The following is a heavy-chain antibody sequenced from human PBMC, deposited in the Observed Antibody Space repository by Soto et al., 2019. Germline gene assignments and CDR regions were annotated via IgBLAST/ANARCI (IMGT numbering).Heavy chain of an antibody. V-gene: IGHV4-31*03. CDR2: IYYSGST. J-gene: IGHJ5*02. CDR3: ARGGWGYDSTPHGRWFDP. CDR1: GGSISSGGYY. D-gene: IGHD3-22*01. Sequence: QVQLQESGPGLVKPSQTLSLTCTVSGGSISSGGYYWSWIRQHPGKGLEWIGYIYYSGSTYYNPSLKSRVTISVDTSKNPFSLKLSSVTAADTAVYYCARGGWGYDSTPHGRWFDPWGQGTLVTVSS.